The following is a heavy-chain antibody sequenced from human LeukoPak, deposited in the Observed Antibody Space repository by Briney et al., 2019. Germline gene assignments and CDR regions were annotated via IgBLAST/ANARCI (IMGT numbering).Heavy chain of an antibody. CDR3: AKAQRTIRQYFYDGMDV. V-gene: IGHV3-23*01. Sequence: GGSLRLSCAASGFTFSSYAMSWVRQAPGKGLEWVSVVIGSGSSTYYAASVKGRFTISTDNSKTTLYLQMHSLRPEDTAVYFCAKAQRTIRQYFYDGMDVWGQGATVTVSS. CDR1: GFTFSSYA. J-gene: IGHJ6*02. D-gene: IGHD3-9*01. CDR2: VIGSGSST.